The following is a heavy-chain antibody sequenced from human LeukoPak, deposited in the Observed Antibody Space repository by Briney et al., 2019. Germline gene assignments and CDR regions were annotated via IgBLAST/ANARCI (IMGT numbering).Heavy chain of an antibody. CDR2: ISSSGSII. V-gene: IGHV3-11*01. CDR1: GFTFSDYY. J-gene: IGHJ4*02. D-gene: IGHD3-16*01. Sequence: PGGSLRLSCAASGFTFSDYYMSWIRQAPEKGLEWVPYISSSGSIIYYADSVEGRFAISRDNAKNSLYLQMNSLRAEDTAVYYCARASSVLSWAFDYWGQGTLVTVSS. CDR3: ARASSVLSWAFDY.